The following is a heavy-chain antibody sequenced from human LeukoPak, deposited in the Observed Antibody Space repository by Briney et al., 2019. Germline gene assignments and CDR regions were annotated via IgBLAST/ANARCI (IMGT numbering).Heavy chain of an antibody. CDR1: GFTFSSYW. J-gene: IGHJ6*02. CDR3: GRGMDV. V-gene: IGHV3-7*04. CDR2: IKQDGSEI. Sequence: GGSLRLSCAASGFTFSSYWMHWVRQAPGKGLEWVANIKQDGSEIYYVDSVKGRVTISRDNAKNSLYLQMNSLRAGDTAVYYCGRGMDVWGQGTTVTVSS.